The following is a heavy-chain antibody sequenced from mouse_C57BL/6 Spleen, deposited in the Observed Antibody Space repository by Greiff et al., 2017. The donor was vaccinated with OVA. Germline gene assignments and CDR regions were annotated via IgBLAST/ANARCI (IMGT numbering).Heavy chain of an antibody. V-gene: IGHV5-4*01. CDR2: ISDGGSYT. Sequence: EVKLVESGGGLVKPGGSLKLSCAASGFTFSSYAMSWVRQTPEKRLEWVATISDGGSYTYYPDNVKGRFTISRDNAKNNLYLQMSHLKSEDTAMYYCARDPPYGGFAYWGQGTLVTVSA. D-gene: IGHD1-1*01. CDR1: GFTFSSYA. J-gene: IGHJ3*01. CDR3: ARDPPYGGFAY.